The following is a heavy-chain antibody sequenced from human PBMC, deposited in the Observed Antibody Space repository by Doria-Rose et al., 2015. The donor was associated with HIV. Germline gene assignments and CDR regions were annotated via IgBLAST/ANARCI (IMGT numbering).Heavy chain of an antibody. J-gene: IGHJ3*01. D-gene: IGHD3-3*02. CDR2: IYAGAGDT. CDR3: TRDLHLSRAFDV. V-gene: IGHV1-3*01. CDR1: GYTFTSHA. Sequence: QVQLVQSGAEVKKPGASVKISCKASGYTFTSHAVHWGRQAPGQRPEWMGWIYAGAGDTKYSPKFQDRVTITTDTSATTAYMEMSSLRSEDTAVYYCTRDLHLSRAFDVWGQGTMVTVSS.